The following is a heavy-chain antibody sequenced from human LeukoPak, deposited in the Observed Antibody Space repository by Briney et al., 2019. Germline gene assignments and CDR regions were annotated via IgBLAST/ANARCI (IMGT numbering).Heavy chain of an antibody. CDR3: AKDRSCSSTSCYAYYYYYYGMDV. D-gene: IGHD2-2*01. CDR1: GFTFSSYA. V-gene: IGHV3-23*01. CDR2: ISGSGGST. Sequence: GGSLRLSCAASGFTFSSYAMSWVRQAPGKGLEWVSAISGSGGSTYYADSVKGRFTISRDNSKNTLYLQMNSLGAEDTAVYYCAKDRSCSSTSCYAYYYYYYGMDVWGQGTTVTVSS. J-gene: IGHJ6*02.